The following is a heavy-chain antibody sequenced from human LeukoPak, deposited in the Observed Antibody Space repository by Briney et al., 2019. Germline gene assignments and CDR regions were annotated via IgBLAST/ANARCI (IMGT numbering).Heavy chain of an antibody. CDR1: GGSISSYY. V-gene: IGHV4-59*01. J-gene: IGHJ3*02. CDR2: IYYSGGT. Sequence: PSETLSLTCTVSGGSISSYYWSWVRQPPGKGLEWIGYIYYSGGTNYNPSLKSRVTISVDTSKNQFSLKLSSVTAADTAVYYCARVKYYGSGPFHAFDIWGQGTMVTVSS. CDR3: ARVKYYGSGPFHAFDI. D-gene: IGHD3-10*01.